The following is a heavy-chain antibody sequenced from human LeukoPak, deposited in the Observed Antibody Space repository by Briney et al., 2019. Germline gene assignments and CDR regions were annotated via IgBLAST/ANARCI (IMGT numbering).Heavy chain of an antibody. D-gene: IGHD3-22*01. V-gene: IGHV1-2*02. CDR2: INPNSGGT. J-gene: IGHJ4*02. CDR1: GYTFTGYY. Sequence: ASVKVSCKASGYTFTGYYMHWVRQAPGQGLEWMGWINPNSGGTNYAQKFQGRVTMTRDTSTSTVYMELSSLRSEDTAVYYCARFSYYYDSSGYYYFDYWGQGTLVTVSS. CDR3: ARFSYYYDSSGYYYFDY.